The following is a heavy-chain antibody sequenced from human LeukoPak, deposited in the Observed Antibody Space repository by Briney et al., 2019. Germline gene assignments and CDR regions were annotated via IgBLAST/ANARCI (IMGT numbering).Heavy chain of an antibody. J-gene: IGHJ6*03. Sequence: SQTLSLTCAVSGGSISSGGYSWSWIRQPPGKGLEWIGYIYYSGSTYYNPSLKSRVTISVDTSKNQFSLKLSSVTAADTAVYYCARASSSRNYYYYMDVWGKGTTVTVSS. V-gene: IGHV4-30-4*07. CDR1: GGSISSGGYS. CDR3: ARASSSRNYYYYMDV. D-gene: IGHD6-6*01. CDR2: IYYSGST.